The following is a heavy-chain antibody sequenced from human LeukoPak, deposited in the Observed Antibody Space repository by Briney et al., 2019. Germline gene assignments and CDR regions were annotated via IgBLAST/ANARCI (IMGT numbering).Heavy chain of an antibody. D-gene: IGHD6-13*01. J-gene: IGHJ6*02. CDR2: ISAYNGNT. CDR1: GYTFTSYG. CDR3: ARDHSSSWYKDYYYGMDV. V-gene: IGHV1-18*01. Sequence: ASVKVSCKASGYTFTSYGISWVREAPGQVLEWMGWISAYNGNTNYAQKLQGRVTMTTDTSTSTAYMELRSLRSDDTAVYYCARDHSSSWYKDYYYGMDVWGQGTTVTVSS.